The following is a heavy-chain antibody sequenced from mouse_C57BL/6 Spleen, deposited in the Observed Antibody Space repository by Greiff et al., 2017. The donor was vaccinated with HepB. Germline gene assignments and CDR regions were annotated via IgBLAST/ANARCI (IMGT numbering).Heavy chain of an antibody. CDR3: AREDAMDY. V-gene: IGHV1-76*01. CDR1: GYTFTDYY. CDR2: IYPGSGNT. Sequence: QVQLKESGAELVRPGASVKLSCKASGYTFTDYYINWVKQRPGQGLEWIARIYPGSGNTYYNEKFKGKATLTAEKSSSTAYMQLSSLTSEDSAVYFCAREDAMDYWGQGTSVTVSS. J-gene: IGHJ4*01.